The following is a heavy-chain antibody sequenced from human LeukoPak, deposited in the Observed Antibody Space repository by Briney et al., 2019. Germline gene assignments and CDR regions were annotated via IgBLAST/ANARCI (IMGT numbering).Heavy chain of an antibody. J-gene: IGHJ4*02. CDR2: IFYSGST. V-gene: IGHV4-30-2*03. D-gene: IGHD1-1*01. CDR1: GDSISSGAYS. Sequence: SETLSLTCAVSGDSISSGAYSWSWIRQPPGKGLEWIGNIFYSGSTYYSPPLKSRVTISVDTSKNQFSLKLNSVTAADTAVYFCARRAYSAAYWKHFDYWGQGTLVTVSS. CDR3: ARRAYSAAYWKHFDY.